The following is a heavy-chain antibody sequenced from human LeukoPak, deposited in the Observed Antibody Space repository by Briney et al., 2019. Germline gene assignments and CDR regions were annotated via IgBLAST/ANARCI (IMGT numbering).Heavy chain of an antibody. CDR1: GFTFSNAW. J-gene: IGHJ4*02. CDR2: IKSKTDGGTT. D-gene: IGHD1-26*01. CDR3: ADPGVGF. V-gene: IGHV3-15*01. Sequence: GGSLRLSCAASGFTFSNAWMSWVRQAPGKGLEWVGRIKSKTDGGTTDYAAPVKGRFTISRDNARNSLYLQMNSLRAGDTAIYYCADPGVGFWGQGTLVTVSS.